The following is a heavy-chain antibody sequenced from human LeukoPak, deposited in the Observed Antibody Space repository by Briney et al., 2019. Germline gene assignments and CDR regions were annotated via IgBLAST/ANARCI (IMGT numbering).Heavy chain of an antibody. D-gene: IGHD6-13*01. Sequence: ASVKVSCKASGYTFTSYDINWVRQATGQGLEWMGWMNPNSGNTGYAQKFQGRVTMTRNTSISTAYMELSSLRSEDTAVYYCAIPRGMSSGWYRGRSYYYYMDVWGKGTTVTISS. J-gene: IGHJ6*03. CDR1: GYTFTSYD. V-gene: IGHV1-8*01. CDR3: AIPRGMSSGWYRGRSYYYYMDV. CDR2: MNPNSGNT.